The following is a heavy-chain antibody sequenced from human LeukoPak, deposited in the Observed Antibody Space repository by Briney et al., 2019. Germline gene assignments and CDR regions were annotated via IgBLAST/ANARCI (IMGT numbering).Heavy chain of an antibody. V-gene: IGHV1-18*01. CDR2: ISTYNGNT. D-gene: IGHD2-2*01. J-gene: IGHJ6*02. Sequence: GASVKVSCKASGYTFTSYGISWVRQAPGQGLEWMGWISTYNGNTNYAQKLQVRVTMTTDTSTSTAYMELRSLRSDDTAVYYCARDPVPAADYYYYYGMDVWGQGTTVTVSS. CDR3: ARDPVPAADYYYYYGMDV. CDR1: GYTFTSYG.